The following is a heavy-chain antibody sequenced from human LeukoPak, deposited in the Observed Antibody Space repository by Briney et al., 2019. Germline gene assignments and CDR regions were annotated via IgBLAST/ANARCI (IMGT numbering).Heavy chain of an antibody. CDR2: ISWNSGSI. CDR3: AKDIYSSSWYYFDY. CDR1: GFTFDDYA. Sequence: PGRSLRLSCAASGFTFDDYAMHWVRQAPGKGLEWVSGISWNSGSIGYADSVKGRLTISRDNAKNSLYLQMNSLRAEDTALYYCAKDIYSSSWYYFDYWGQGTLVTVSS. D-gene: IGHD6-13*01. J-gene: IGHJ4*02. V-gene: IGHV3-9*01.